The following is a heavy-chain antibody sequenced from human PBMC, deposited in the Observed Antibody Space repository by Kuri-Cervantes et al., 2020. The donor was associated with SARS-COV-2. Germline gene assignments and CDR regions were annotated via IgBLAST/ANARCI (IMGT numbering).Heavy chain of an antibody. J-gene: IGHJ6*03. CDR1: GGSFSGYY. D-gene: IGHD3-10*01. V-gene: IGHV4-4*07. CDR3: ARDMWGYYGSGSYYTPDNLYYYYYMDV. CDR2: IYTSGST. Sequence: GSLRLSCAVYGGSFSGYYWSWIRQPAGKGLEWIGRIYTSGSTNYNPSLKSRVTMSVDTSKNQFSLKLSSVTAADTAVYYCARDMWGYYGSGSYYTPDNLYYYYYMDVWGKGTTVTVSS.